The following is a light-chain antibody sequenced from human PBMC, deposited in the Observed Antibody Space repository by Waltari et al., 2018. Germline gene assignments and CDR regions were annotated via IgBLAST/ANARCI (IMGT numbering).Light chain of an antibody. CDR1: QRVLYSSNDKNY. Sequence: DIVMTQSPDSLAVSLGERATINCKSSQRVLYSSNDKNYLAWYQQKPRQPPRLLIYWASTRESGVPDRFSVSGSGTDFTLTISSLQAEDVAVYYCQQYYSGPRTFGQGTKVEIK. CDR2: WAS. CDR3: QQYYSGPRT. J-gene: IGKJ1*01. V-gene: IGKV4-1*01.